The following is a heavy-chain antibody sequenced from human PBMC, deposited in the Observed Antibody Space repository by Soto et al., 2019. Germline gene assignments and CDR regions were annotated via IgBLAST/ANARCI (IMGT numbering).Heavy chain of an antibody. CDR3: ARWRDAVATRDS. D-gene: IGHD5-12*01. CDR1: GYSFIDYY. CDR2: ISPNSGDS. J-gene: IGHJ4*02. Sequence: QVQLVQSGAEVKKPGASVKVSCRTSGYSFIDYYIHWVRQAPGQGLEWVGWISPNSGDSKYADNFQGRVTMTRDRSTITVYMELTGLISDDTAVYYCARWRDAVATRDSWGQGTLVTVSS. V-gene: IGHV1-2*02.